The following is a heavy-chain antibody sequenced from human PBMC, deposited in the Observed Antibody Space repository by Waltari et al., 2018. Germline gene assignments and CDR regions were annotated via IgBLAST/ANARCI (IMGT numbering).Heavy chain of an antibody. J-gene: IGHJ3*02. CDR1: GFTVSSNY. V-gene: IGHV3-53*01. D-gene: IGHD3-10*01. CDR2: IYSGGST. CDR3: ARALDQYQWFGEPRGAFDI. Sequence: EVQLVESGGGLIQPGGSLRLSCAASGFTVSSNYMSWVRQAPGKGLEWVSVIYSGGSTYYADSVKGRFTISRDNSKNTLYLQMNSLRAEDTAVYYCARALDQYQWFGEPRGAFDIWGQGTMVTVSS.